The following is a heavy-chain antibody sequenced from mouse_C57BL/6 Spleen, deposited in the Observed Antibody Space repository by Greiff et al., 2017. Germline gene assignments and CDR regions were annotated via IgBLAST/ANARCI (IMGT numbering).Heavy chain of an antibody. CDR1: GFTFTDYY. D-gene: IGHD1-1*01. V-gene: IGHV7-4*01. Sequence: EVQRVESGGGLVQPGASLRLSCAASGFTFTDYYMSWVRQPPGKAPEWLALIRNKANGYTTEYTASVKGRFTISRDNSQNILSLQMNTLSAEDSATYDCVKAVTTVPEGYAMDYWGQGTSVTVSS. J-gene: IGHJ4*01. CDR2: IRNKANGYTT. CDR3: VKAVTTVPEGYAMDY.